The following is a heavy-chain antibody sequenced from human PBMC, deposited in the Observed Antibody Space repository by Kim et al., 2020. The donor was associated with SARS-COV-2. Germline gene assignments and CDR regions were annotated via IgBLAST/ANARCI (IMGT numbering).Heavy chain of an antibody. CDR1: GFTFSNYA. CDR2: ISGSGANT. D-gene: IGHD3-10*01. J-gene: IGHJ4*02. CDR3: AKDVTYGSGSFPKAVFDY. Sequence: GGSLRLSCAASGFTFSNYAMSWVRQAPGKGLEWVSLISGSGANTYYADSVKGRFTISRDSSKNTLYLQMHTLRAEDTAIYYCAKDVTYGSGSFPKAVFDYWGQGTLVTVSS. V-gene: IGHV3-23*01.